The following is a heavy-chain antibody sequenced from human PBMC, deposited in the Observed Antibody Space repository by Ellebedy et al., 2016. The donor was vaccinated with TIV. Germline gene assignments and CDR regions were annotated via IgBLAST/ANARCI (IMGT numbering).Heavy chain of an antibody. CDR1: GFTFSNAW. J-gene: IGHJ4*02. Sequence: PGGSLRLSCAASGFTFSNAWMNWVRQAPGKGLEWVGRILSNTDGETTDYAAPVKGRFTVSRDDSKNTLYLQMNSLKIEDKAVYYCTTDSMMTTVSSYPVDYWGQGTLVTVSS. V-gene: IGHV3-15*07. CDR3: TTDSMMTTVSSYPVDY. D-gene: IGHD4-17*01. CDR2: ILSNTDGETT.